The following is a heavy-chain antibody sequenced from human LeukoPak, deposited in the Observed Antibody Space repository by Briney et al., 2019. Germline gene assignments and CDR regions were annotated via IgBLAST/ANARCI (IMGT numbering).Heavy chain of an antibody. CDR3: ARVGEYSGYDLDY. CDR2: INPNSGGT. J-gene: IGHJ4*02. CDR1: GYTFTGYY. V-gene: IGHV1-2*06. Sequence: GASVKVSCKASGYTFTGYYMHWVRQAPGQGLEWMGRINPNSGGTNYAQKFQGRVTMTRDTSISTAYVELSRLRSDDTAVYYCARVGEYSGYDLDYWGQGTLVTVSS. D-gene: IGHD5-12*01.